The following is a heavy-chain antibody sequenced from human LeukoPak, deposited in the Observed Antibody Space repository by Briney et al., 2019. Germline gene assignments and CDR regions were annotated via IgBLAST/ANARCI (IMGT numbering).Heavy chain of an antibody. D-gene: IGHD5-12*01. J-gene: IGHJ6*03. CDR2: INHSGRT. CDR3: AREAAGYSGYDKRRFGDYYYYYYMDV. CDR1: GGSFSGYY. V-gene: IGHV4-34*01. Sequence: SETLSLTCAVYGGSFSGYYWSWIRQPPGKGLEWIAEINHSGRTNYNPSLKSRVTISVDTSKNQFSLKLSSVTAADTAVYYCAREAAGYSGYDKRRFGDYYYYYYMDVWGKGTTVTVSS.